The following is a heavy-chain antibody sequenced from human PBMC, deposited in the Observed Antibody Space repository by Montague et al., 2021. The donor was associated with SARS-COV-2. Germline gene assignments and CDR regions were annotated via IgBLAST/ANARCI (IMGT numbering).Heavy chain of an antibody. Sequence: TLSLTCTVSGGSISSGGYYWSWIRQHPGKGLEWIGYIYYSGSTNYNPSLKSRPTISVDTTKNQFSLKLGSVTAADTAVYYCARGEGVMVYVYGMDVWGQGTTVTVSS. J-gene: IGHJ6*02. V-gene: IGHV4-31*03. D-gene: IGHD2-8*01. CDR1: GGSISSGGYY. CDR3: ARGEGVMVYVYGMDV. CDR2: IYYSGST.